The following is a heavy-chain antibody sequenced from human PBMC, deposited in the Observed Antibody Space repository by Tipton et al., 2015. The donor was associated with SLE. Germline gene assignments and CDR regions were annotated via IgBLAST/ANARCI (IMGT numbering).Heavy chain of an antibody. J-gene: IGHJ3*02. CDR3: ATGRGRDDGGIDAIDI. D-gene: IGHD3-16*01. V-gene: IGHV3-74*01. CDR2: IQSDGSIT. CDR1: GFTFSSYW. Sequence: SLRLSCAASGFTFSSYWMHWVRQAPGKGLVWVSRIQSDGSITTYADSVKGRITISRDKSKNTVYLQINSLRTEDTAVYYCATGRGRDDGGIDAIDIWGQGTVVTVSS.